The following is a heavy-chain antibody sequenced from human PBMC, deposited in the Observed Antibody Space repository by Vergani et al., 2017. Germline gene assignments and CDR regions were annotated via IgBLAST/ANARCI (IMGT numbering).Heavy chain of an antibody. D-gene: IGHD2-15*01. J-gene: IGHJ4*02. CDR2: VNFVTGAA. V-gene: IGHV1-46*02. CDR1: GYIFKNYY. Sequence: QVQLVQSGAAVKKPGASAKVSCTASGYIFKNYYMHWLRLAPGQGFQWMGVVNFVTGAATSPQKFEGRITMTRDTSTATFYMDLSSLKYEDTAISYYARSIGYCTSGRCRPYYFYLWGQGTMVTVSS. CDR3: ARSIGYCTSGRCRPYYFYL.